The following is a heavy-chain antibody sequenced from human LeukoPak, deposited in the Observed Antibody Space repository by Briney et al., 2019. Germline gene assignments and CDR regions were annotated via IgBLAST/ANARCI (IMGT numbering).Heavy chain of an antibody. CDR2: RNPNSGNT. D-gene: IGHD2-2*01. CDR1: GYTFTSYD. J-gene: IGHJ4*02. Sequence: ASVKVSCKASGYTFTSYDINWVRQATGQGLEWMGWRNPNSGNTGYAQKFQGRVTMTRNTSISTAYMELSSLRSEDTAVYYCARGRDIVVVPAATTDYWGQGTLVTVSS. CDR3: ARGRDIVVVPAATTDY. V-gene: IGHV1-8*01.